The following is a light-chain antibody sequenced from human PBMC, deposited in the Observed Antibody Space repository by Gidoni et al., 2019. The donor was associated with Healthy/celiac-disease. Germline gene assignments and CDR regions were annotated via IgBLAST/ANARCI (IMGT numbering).Light chain of an antibody. V-gene: IGKV1-39*01. Sequence: DIQMTQSPSSLSASVGDRVTITCRASQSISSYLNWYQQKPGKAPKLLLYAASSLQSGVPSRFSGSGSATDFTLTISSLQPEDFATYYCQPSYSTPPTCGQWTRLEIK. CDR2: AAS. CDR3: QPSYSTPPT. J-gene: IGKJ5*01. CDR1: QSISSY.